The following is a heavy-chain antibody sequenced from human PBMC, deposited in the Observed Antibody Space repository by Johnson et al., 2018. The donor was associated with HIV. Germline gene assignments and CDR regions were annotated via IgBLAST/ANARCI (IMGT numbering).Heavy chain of an antibody. V-gene: IGHV3-13*01. Sequence: SGFTFSSYDMHWVRQATGKGLEWVSAIGTAGDTYYPGSVKGRFTISRDNAKNSLYLQMNSLRTEDTALYYCATDCSGGSCYSGAFDIWGQGTMVTVSS. CDR3: ATDCSGGSCYSGAFDI. CDR2: IGTAGDT. J-gene: IGHJ3*02. D-gene: IGHD2-15*01. CDR1: GFTFSSYD.